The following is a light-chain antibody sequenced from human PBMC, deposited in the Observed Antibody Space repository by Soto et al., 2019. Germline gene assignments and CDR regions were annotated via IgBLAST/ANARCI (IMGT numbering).Light chain of an antibody. CDR3: HQYSEWPHT. CDR2: GAS. V-gene: IGKV3D-15*01. J-gene: IGKJ2*01. Sequence: EIVMTQSPATLSVSPGERATLSCRASQSFTSNLAWYQHKPGQAPRLLIHGASVRATGIPARFSGSGSGTEFSLTISSLQSEDFAVDYCHQYSEWPHTFGQGTTLEIK. CDR1: QSFTSN.